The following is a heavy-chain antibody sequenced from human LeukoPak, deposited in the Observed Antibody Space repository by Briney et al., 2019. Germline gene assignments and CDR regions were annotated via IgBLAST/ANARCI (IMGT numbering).Heavy chain of an antibody. D-gene: IGHD3-3*01. CDR3: ASSITIFGVVIKTGFDY. J-gene: IGHJ4*02. V-gene: IGHV4-34*01. CDR2: INHSGST. Sequence: SETLSLTCAVYGGSFSGYYWSWIRQPPGKGLEWIGEINHSGSTNYNPSLKSRVTISVDTSKNRFSLKLSSVTAADTAVYYCASSITIFGVVIKTGFDYWGQGTLVTVSS. CDR1: GGSFSGYY.